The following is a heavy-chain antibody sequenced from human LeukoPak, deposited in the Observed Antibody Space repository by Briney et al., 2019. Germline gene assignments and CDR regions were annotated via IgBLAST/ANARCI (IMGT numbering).Heavy chain of an antibody. CDR3: TRACPRRWVTPSRGWYFDL. V-gene: IGHV3-49*04. CDR1: GFTFGDYA. J-gene: IGHJ2*01. D-gene: IGHD2-21*02. CDR2: IRSKAYGGTT. Sequence: PGGSLRLSCTASGFTFGDYAMSWVRQALGKGLEWVGFIRSKAYGGTTEYAASVKGRFTISRDDSKSIAYLQMNSLKTEDTAVYYCTRACPRRWVTPSRGWYFDLWGRGTLVTVSS.